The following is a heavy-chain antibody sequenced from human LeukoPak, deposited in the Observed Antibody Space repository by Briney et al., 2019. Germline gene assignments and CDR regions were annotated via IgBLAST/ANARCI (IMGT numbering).Heavy chain of an antibody. J-gene: IGHJ6*02. CDR1: GYTFTSYY. Sequence: ASVKVSCKASGYTFTSYYMHWVRQAPGQGLEWMGIINPSGGSTSYAQKFQGRVTMTRDTSTSTVYMELSSLRSEDTAVYYCASPAAGTLSRFYYYYGMDVWGQGTTVTVSS. D-gene: IGHD6-13*01. CDR3: ASPAAGTLSRFYYYYGMDV. CDR2: INPSGGST. V-gene: IGHV1-46*01.